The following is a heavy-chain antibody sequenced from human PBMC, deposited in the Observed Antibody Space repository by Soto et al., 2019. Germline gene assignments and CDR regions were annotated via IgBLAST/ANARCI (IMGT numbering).Heavy chain of an antibody. CDR3: ARANDHKSSTFDY. Sequence: QVQLQESGPGLVKPSETLSLTCTVSGGSISSYYWSWIRQPPVKGLEWIGYVYYSGSTNYNPSLKSRVTMSVDTSRNQFSLRLSSVTAEDTAVYYCARANDHKSSTFDYWGHGTLVTVSS. V-gene: IGHV4-59*01. CDR1: GGSISSYY. J-gene: IGHJ4*01. CDR2: VYYSGST.